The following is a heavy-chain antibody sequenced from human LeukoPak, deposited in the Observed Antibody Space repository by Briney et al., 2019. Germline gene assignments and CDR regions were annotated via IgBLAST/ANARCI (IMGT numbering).Heavy chain of an antibody. J-gene: IGHJ4*02. V-gene: IGHV1-69*01. D-gene: IGHD3-10*01. CDR3: ARIGPLLWFGELFSDY. Sequence: SVKVSCKASGGTFSSYAISWLRQAPGQGLEWMGGIIPIFGTANYAQKFQGRVTITADESTSTAYMELSSLRSEDTAVYYCARIGPLLWFGELFSDYWGQGTLVTVSS. CDR1: GGTFSSYA. CDR2: IIPIFGTA.